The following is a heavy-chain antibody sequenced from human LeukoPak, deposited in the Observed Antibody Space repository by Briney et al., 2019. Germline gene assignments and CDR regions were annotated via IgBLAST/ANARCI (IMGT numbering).Heavy chain of an antibody. J-gene: IGHJ3*02. V-gene: IGHV3-74*01. CDR2: IGTDGSRT. CDR1: GFTFSSYW. D-gene: IGHD4-23*01. Sequence: GGSLRLSCAASGFTFSSYWMHWVRQVPGKGLVWVSRIGTDGSRTTYADYVQGLFTISRDNAKNTLYLQMNSLRAEDTAVYYCARDKYGDNSNAFDIWGQGTLVTVSS. CDR3: ARDKYGDNSNAFDI.